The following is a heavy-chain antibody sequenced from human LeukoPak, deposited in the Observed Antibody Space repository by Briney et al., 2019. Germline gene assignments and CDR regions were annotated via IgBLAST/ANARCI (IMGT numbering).Heavy chain of an antibody. CDR2: IYTSGST. Sequence: SETLSLTCTVSGDSISSGSYFWNWVRQPAGKGLEWIGRIYTSGSTNYNPSLKSRVTISVDTSKNQFSLKLNSVTAADTAVYYCARVDGSCSGGSCPSGNWFDPWGQGTLVTVSS. J-gene: IGHJ5*02. V-gene: IGHV4-61*02. CDR1: GDSISSGSYF. CDR3: ARVDGSCSGGSCPSGNWFDP. D-gene: IGHD2-15*01.